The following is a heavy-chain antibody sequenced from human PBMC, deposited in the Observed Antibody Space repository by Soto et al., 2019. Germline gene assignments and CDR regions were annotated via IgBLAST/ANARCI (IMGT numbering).Heavy chain of an antibody. Sequence: QVQLVESGGGVVQPGRSLRLSCAASGFTFSSYAMHWVRQAPGKGLEWGAVISYDGSIKYYADSVKGRFTISRDNSKNTLYLQMNSLRAEDTAVYYCARETYYDFWSGPYYGMDVWGQGTTVTVSS. CDR1: GFTFSSYA. CDR3: ARETYYDFWSGPYYGMDV. J-gene: IGHJ6*02. D-gene: IGHD3-3*01. CDR2: ISYDGSIK. V-gene: IGHV3-30-3*01.